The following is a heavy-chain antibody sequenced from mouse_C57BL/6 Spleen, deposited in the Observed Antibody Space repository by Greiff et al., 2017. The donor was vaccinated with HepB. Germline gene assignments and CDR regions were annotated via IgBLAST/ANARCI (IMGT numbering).Heavy chain of an antibody. CDR2: ISDGGSYT. CDR3: ARDEGDYDDWYFDV. V-gene: IGHV5-4*01. CDR1: GFTFSSYA. Sequence: EVKLMESGGGLVKPGGSLKLSCAASGFTFSSYAMSWVRQTPEKRLEWVATISDGGSYTYYPDNVKGRFTISRDNAKNNLYLQMSHLKSEDTAMYYCARDEGDYDDWYFDVWGTGTTVTVSS. J-gene: IGHJ1*03. D-gene: IGHD2-4*01.